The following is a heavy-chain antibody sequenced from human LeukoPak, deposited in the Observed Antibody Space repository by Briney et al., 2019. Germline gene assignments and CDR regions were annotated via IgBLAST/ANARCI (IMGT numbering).Heavy chain of an antibody. J-gene: IGHJ3*02. Sequence: PGGSLRLSSSASGFTFSSYAMSWVRQAPGKGLEWVSAISGSGGSTYYADSVKGRFTISRDNSKNTLYLQMNSLRAEDTAVYYCAKVIVATPDAFDIWGQGTMVTVSS. D-gene: IGHD5-12*01. V-gene: IGHV3-23*01. CDR1: GFTFSSYA. CDR3: AKVIVATPDAFDI. CDR2: ISGSGGST.